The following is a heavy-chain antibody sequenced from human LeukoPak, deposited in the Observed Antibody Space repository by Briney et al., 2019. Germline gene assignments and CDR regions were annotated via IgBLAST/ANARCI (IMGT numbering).Heavy chain of an antibody. D-gene: IGHD3-16*01. CDR2: IRDSGAT. Sequence: PGGSLRLSCAGSGFSVSSFYMNWVRQAPGKGLEWVSLIRDSGATFYADSVKGRFTISRDNSKNTIYLQMNRLRVEDTAVYFCARDRAVTRVWVEFDSWGQGTQVTVSS. J-gene: IGHJ5*01. CDR1: GFSVSSFY. V-gene: IGHV3-66*03. CDR3: ARDRAVTRVWVEFDS.